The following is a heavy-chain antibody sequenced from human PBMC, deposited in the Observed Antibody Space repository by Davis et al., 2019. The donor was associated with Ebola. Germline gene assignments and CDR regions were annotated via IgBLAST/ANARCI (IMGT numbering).Heavy chain of an antibody. CDR1: GFTFSSYG. CDR2: ISYDGSNK. D-gene: IGHD1-26*01. CDR3: AKAGSCGNYCSFDS. Sequence: GESLKISCAASGFTFSSYGMHWVRQAPGKGLEWVAVISYDGSNKYYADSVKGRFTISRDNSKNTLYLQMNSLRAEDTAVYYCAKAGSCGNYCSFDSWGQGTLVTVSS. J-gene: IGHJ4*02. V-gene: IGHV3-30*18.